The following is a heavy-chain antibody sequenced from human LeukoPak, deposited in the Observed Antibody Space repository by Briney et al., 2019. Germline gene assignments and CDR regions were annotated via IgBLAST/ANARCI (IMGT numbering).Heavy chain of an antibody. Sequence: ASVKVFCKASGCAFTGYYMHWVRQAPGQGLEWMGWINPNSGGTNYAQKFQGRVTMTRDTSISTAYMELSRLRSDDTAVYFCARDMVRGVTEFDYWGQGTLVTVSS. J-gene: IGHJ4*02. CDR3: ARDMVRGVTEFDY. CDR1: GCAFTGYY. D-gene: IGHD3-10*01. CDR2: INPNSGGT. V-gene: IGHV1-2*02.